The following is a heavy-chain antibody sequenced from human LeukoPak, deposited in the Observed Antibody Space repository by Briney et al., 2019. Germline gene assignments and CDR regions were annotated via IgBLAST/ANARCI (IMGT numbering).Heavy chain of an antibody. D-gene: IGHD3-22*01. V-gene: IGHV1-2*02. CDR2: INPNSGGT. CDR3: ARAYYYDSSGYGKPPDY. Sequence: ASVKVSCKXSGYTFTGYYMHWVRQSPRQGLEWMGWINPNSGGTNYSQKFQGRVTMTRDTSISTAYMELSRLRSDDTAVYYCARAYYYDSSGYGKPPDYWGQGTLVTVSS. J-gene: IGHJ4*02. CDR1: GYTFTGYY.